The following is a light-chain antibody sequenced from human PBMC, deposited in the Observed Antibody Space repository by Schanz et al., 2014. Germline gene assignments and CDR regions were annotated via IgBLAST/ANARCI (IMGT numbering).Light chain of an antibody. CDR2: GAS. J-gene: IGKJ1*01. V-gene: IGKV3-15*01. Sequence: EIVLTQSPGTLSLSPGERATLSCRASQSVSSSYLAWYQQKPGQAPRLLIYGASTRATGIPARFSGSGSGTEFTLTISSLQSEDFAVYYCQQYDNWWTFGPGTKVEVK. CDR1: QSVSSSY. CDR3: QQYDNWWT.